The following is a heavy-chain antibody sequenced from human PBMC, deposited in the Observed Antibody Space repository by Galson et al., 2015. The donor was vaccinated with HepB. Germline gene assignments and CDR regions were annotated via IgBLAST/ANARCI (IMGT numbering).Heavy chain of an antibody. V-gene: IGHV3-30*04. CDR3: ARDREDAYNYGEFSALDL. J-gene: IGHJ4*02. D-gene: IGHD5-24*01. CDR2: ISHDGGVR. Sequence: SLRLSCAASGSIFSRNAMHWVRQAPGKGLEWVAAISHDGGVRYYIDSVKGRFTISRDNSKNILYLQMDSLTIEDTAVFYCARDREDAYNYGEFSALDLWGQGTLVTVSS. CDR1: GSIFSRNA.